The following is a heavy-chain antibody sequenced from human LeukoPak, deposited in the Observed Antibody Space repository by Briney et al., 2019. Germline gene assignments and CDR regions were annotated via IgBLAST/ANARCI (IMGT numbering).Heavy chain of an antibody. Sequence: GGSLRLSCAASGFTFSDYYMSWIRQAPGKGLEWVSYISSSGSTIYYADSVKGRFTISRDNAKNSLYLQMNSLRAEDTAVYYCARDSALAGVNWFDPWGQGTLVTVSS. J-gene: IGHJ5*02. CDR3: ARDSALAGVNWFDP. D-gene: IGHD6-19*01. V-gene: IGHV3-11*04. CDR1: GFTFSDYY. CDR2: ISSSGSTI.